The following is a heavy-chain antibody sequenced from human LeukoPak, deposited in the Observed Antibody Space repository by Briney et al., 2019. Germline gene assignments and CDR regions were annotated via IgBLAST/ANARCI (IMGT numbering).Heavy chain of an antibody. J-gene: IGHJ5*02. CDR3: ARARGSSFDP. CDR1: GGSVSSGTYY. CDR2: IYYSGST. Sequence: SSETLSLTCAVPGGSVSSGTYYWSWIRQPPGKGLEWIGYIYYSGSTNYNSSLKSRVTISVDTSKNQFSLKLSSVTAADTAVYYCARARGSSFDPWGQGTLVTVSS. D-gene: IGHD3-10*01. V-gene: IGHV4-61*01.